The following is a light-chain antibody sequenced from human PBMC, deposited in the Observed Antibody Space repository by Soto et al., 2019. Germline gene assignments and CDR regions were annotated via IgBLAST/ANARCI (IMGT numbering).Light chain of an antibody. J-gene: IGKJ5*01. CDR2: GAS. CDR3: QQRGNWSIT. CDR1: QSVSTN. V-gene: IGKV3-11*01. Sequence: EIVMTQSPATLSVSPGERVTLSCRASQSVSTNLAWYQQTPGQAPRLLIYGASSRATGIPARFSGSGSGTDFTLTLSSLEPEDSAVYYCQQRGNWSITFGQGTRLEIK.